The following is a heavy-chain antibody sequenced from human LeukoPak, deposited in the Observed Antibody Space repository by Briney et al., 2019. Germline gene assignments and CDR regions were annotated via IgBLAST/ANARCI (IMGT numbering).Heavy chain of an antibody. CDR1: GGSINNYY. CDR2: ISYSGST. J-gene: IGHJ5*02. CDR3: TKGYVNVVGWFDP. Sequence: SETLSLTCTVSGGSINNYYWSWIRQPPGKGLEGIGYISYSGSTNYNPSLKSRVTLSVDTSKNQISLKLRFVTAADTAVYYCTKGYVNVVGWFDPWGQGALVTVSS. D-gene: IGHD2-15*01. V-gene: IGHV4-59*01.